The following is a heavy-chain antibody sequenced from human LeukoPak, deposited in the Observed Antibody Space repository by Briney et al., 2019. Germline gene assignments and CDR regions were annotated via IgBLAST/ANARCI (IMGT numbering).Heavy chain of an antibody. D-gene: IGHD6-19*01. CDR1: GFTFSSYW. CDR2: IKQDGSEK. J-gene: IGHJ4*02. V-gene: IGHV3-7*01. CDR3: ARGVASSGWYFDY. Sequence: GGSLRLSCAASGFTFSSYWMSWVRQAPGKGLEWVANIKQDGSEKYYVDSVKGRFTISRDNSKNTLYLQMNSLRAEDTAVYYCARGVASSGWYFDYWGQGTLVTVSS.